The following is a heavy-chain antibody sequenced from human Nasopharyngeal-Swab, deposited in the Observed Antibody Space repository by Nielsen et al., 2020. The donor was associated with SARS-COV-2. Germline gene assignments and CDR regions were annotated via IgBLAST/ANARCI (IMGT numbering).Heavy chain of an antibody. D-gene: IGHD6-13*01. CDR2: ISSRGSTI. V-gene: IGHV3-48*03. CDR1: GFTFSSYE. Sequence: GESLKIPCAASGFTFSSYEMNWVRQAPGKGLEWVSYISSRGSTIFYADSVKGRFTISRDNAKNSLYLQMNSLRAEDTAVYYCARDGIAAAGAYYYYGMDVWGQGTTVTVSS. J-gene: IGHJ6*02. CDR3: ARDGIAAAGAYYYYGMDV.